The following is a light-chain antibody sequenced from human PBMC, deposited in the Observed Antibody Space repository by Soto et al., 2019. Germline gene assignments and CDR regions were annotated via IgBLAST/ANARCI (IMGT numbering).Light chain of an antibody. CDR2: KAS. J-gene: IGKJ5*01. CDR3: QQYNSYPIT. V-gene: IGKV1-5*03. Sequence: DIQMTQSPSTLSASVGDRVTITCRASQSISSWLAWYQQKPGKAPKVLIYKASSLESGVPSRFSGSGSGTEFTLTIRILQPDDFGTYYCQQYNSYPITFGQGTRLEIK. CDR1: QSISSW.